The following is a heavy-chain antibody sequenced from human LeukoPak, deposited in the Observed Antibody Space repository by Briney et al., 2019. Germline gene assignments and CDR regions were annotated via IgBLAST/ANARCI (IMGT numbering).Heavy chain of an antibody. CDR2: TYHSGST. D-gene: IGHD6-19*01. J-gene: IGHJ4*02. V-gene: IGHV4-38-2*02. Sequence: SETLSLTCTVSGYSISSGYFWGWIRQPPGKGLEWIGSTYHSGSTYFNPTLKSRVTISVDTSKNQFSLKLSSVTAADTAVYFCARARRPYSSGWDFFDYWGQGTLVTVSS. CDR1: GYSISSGYF. CDR3: ARARRPYSSGWDFFDY.